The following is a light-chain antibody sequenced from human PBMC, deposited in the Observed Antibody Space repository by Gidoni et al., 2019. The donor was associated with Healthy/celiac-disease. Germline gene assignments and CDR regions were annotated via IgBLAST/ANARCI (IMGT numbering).Light chain of an antibody. V-gene: IGKV3-11*01. Sequence: ETVLTQSPATLSLSPGESATLSCRASQSVTSYLAWYQQKPGQAPRLLIYEASNRATGIPARFSGSGSGTDFTLTISSLEPEDFAVYYCQQRSNWPRTFGQGTKVEIK. J-gene: IGKJ1*01. CDR2: EAS. CDR3: QQRSNWPRT. CDR1: QSVTSY.